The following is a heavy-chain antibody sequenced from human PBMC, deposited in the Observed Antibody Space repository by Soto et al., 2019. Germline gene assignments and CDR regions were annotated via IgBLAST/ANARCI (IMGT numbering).Heavy chain of an antibody. Sequence: GESLKISCKGSGYRFTNYWIGWVRQMPGKGLDWMGLIYPGDSDTRYSPSFQGQVTISADKSITTAYLQWSSLRASDTAMYYCARLGIAAAGPGPYYYYGMDVWGQGTTVTVSS. CDR3: ARLGIAAAGPGPYYYYGMDV. V-gene: IGHV5-51*01. CDR1: GYRFTNYW. CDR2: IYPGDSDT. D-gene: IGHD6-13*01. J-gene: IGHJ6*02.